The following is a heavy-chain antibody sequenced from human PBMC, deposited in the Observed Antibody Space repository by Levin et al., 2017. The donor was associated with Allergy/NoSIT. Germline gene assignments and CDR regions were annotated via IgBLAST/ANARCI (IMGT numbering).Heavy chain of an antibody. J-gene: IGHJ4*02. Sequence: GGSLRLSCAASGFTFSSYSMNWVRQAPGKGLEWVSYISSSSSTIYYADSVKGRFTISRDNAKNSLYLQMNSLRAEDTAVYYCARLGYGDPFDYWGQGTLVTVSS. CDR1: GFTFSSYS. CDR2: ISSSSSTI. D-gene: IGHD4-17*01. CDR3: ARLGYGDPFDY. V-gene: IGHV3-48*01.